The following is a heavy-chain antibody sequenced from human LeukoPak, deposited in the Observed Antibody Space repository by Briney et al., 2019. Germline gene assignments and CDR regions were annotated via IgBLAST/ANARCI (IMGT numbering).Heavy chain of an antibody. V-gene: IGHV3-74*01. Sequence: GGSLRLSCAASGFTFSSYAMHWVRQAPGKGLVWVSRIKSDGSSTTYADSVKGRFTISRDNAKNTLYLQMNSLRAEDTAVYYCARDDAFRGVAMDVWGQGTTVTVSS. CDR1: GFTFSSYA. D-gene: IGHD3-16*01. CDR2: IKSDGSST. CDR3: ARDDAFRGVAMDV. J-gene: IGHJ6*01.